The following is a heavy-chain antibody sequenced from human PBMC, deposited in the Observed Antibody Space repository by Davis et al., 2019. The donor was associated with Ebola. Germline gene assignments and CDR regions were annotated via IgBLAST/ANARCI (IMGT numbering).Heavy chain of an antibody. Sequence: MPSETLSLTCAVYGGSFSGYYWSWIRQPPGKGLEWIGEINHSGSTNYNPSLKSRVTISVDTSKNQFSLKLSSVTAADTAVYYCARKRGRYCSSTSCYKELIYWYLDLWGRGTLVTVSS. CDR1: GGSFSGYY. V-gene: IGHV4-34*01. D-gene: IGHD2-2*02. CDR3: ARKRGRYCSSTSCYKELIYWYLDL. CDR2: INHSGST. J-gene: IGHJ2*01.